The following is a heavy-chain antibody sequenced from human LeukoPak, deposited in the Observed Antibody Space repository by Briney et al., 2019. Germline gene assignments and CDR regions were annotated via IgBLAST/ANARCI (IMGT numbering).Heavy chain of an antibody. CDR3: ARGYDSNLDYYYYMDV. CDR2: ISWNSGNI. D-gene: IGHD3-16*01. CDR1: GFTFDDYA. J-gene: IGHJ6*03. Sequence: GGSLRLSCAASGFTFDDYAMHWVRQAPGKGLEWVSGISWNSGNIGYADSVKGRFTISRDNSKNTLYVQMNSLRAEDTAVYFCARGYDSNLDYYYYMDVWGKGTTVTVSS. V-gene: IGHV3-9*01.